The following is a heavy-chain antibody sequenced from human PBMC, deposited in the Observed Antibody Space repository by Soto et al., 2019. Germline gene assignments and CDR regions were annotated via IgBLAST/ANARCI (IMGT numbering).Heavy chain of an antibody. J-gene: IGHJ4*02. CDR3: ARLPPPSCSGGSCSPY. Sequence: GSLRLSCVASGFIFSDYYMSWIRQTPGRGLEWASYISTNGRNIYYADSVKGRFTISRDNTKNSLYLQMNSLRAEDTAVYYCARLPPPSCSGGSCSPYWGQGTLVTVSS. CDR2: ISTNGRNI. CDR1: GFIFSDYY. V-gene: IGHV3-11*01. D-gene: IGHD2-15*01.